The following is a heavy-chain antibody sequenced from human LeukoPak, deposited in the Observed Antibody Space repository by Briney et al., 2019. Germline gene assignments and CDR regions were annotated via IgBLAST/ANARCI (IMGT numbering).Heavy chain of an antibody. V-gene: IGHV3-48*03. J-gene: IGHJ4*02. CDR3: ARDWKVRGVIIPFDY. CDR1: GFTFSSYE. CDR2: ISSSGSTI. D-gene: IGHD3-10*01. Sequence: GGSLRLSCAASGFTFSSYEMNWVRPAPGKGLEWVPYISSSGSTIYYADSVKGRFTISRDNAKNSLYLQMNSLRAEDTAVYYCARDWKVRGVIIPFDYWGQGTLVTVSS.